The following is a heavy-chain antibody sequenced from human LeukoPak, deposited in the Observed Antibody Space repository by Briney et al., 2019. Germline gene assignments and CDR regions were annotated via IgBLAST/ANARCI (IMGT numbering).Heavy chain of an antibody. J-gene: IGHJ5*02. CDR1: GYTFTGYY. Sequence: GASVKVSCKASGYTFTGYYMHWVRQAPGQGLEWMGGIIPIFGTANYAQKFQGRVTVTADESTSTAYMELSSLRSEDTAVYYCARGAMVITIFGVVPPNWFDPWGQGTLVTVSS. CDR2: IIPIFGTA. D-gene: IGHD3-3*01. CDR3: ARGAMVITIFGVVPPNWFDP. V-gene: IGHV1-69*13.